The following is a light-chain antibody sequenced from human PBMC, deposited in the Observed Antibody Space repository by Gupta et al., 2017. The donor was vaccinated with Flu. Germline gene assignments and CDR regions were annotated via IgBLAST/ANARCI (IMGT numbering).Light chain of an antibody. V-gene: IGKV1-39*01. CDR3: QQSFTVPFT. CDR1: QTVTGH. CDR2: DIS. Sequence: SSLSAAVGDRVTLTCRASQTVTGHLNWYQHRPGKAPKLLIYDISNLQSRVPSRFSGSGSGTDFTLTISSLQPDDFATYYCQQSFTVPFTFGGGTRVDIK. J-gene: IGKJ4*01.